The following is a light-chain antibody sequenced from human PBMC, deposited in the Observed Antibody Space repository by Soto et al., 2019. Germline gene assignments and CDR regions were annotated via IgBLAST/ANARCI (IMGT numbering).Light chain of an antibody. CDR2: KAT. Sequence: VRDRVTITCRASQSISSWLAWYQQKPGKAPKLLIYKATTLETGVPSRFSGSGSETEFTLTISDLHHDDLATEFSQQYRHYFTFGLVTK. CDR3: QQYRHYFT. V-gene: IGKV1-5*03. J-gene: IGKJ4*01. CDR1: QSISSW.